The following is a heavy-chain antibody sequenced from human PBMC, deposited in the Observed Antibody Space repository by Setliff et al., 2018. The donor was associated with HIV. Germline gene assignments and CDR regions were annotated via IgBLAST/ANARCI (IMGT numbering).Heavy chain of an antibody. V-gene: IGHV1-8*01. CDR2: MNPESCNT. J-gene: IGHJ5*02. CDR3: ARGEWDSSGYYYWFDP. D-gene: IGHD3-22*01. CDR1: GYTCTSYD. Sequence: ASVKVSCKASGYTCTSYDINWVRQATGQGLEWMGWMNPESCNTGYAQKFQGGVTMTRNTSISPAYMELSSLRSEDTAVYYCARGEWDSSGYYYWFDPWGQGTLVTVSS.